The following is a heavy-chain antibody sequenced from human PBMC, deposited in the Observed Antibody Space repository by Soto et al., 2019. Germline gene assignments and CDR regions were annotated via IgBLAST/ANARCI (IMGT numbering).Heavy chain of an antibody. D-gene: IGHD6-13*01. V-gene: IGHV1-18*01. CDR2: ISGYNGNT. CDR3: ARGGSSWSSEYYQH. CDR1: GYTFSNYG. J-gene: IGHJ1*01. Sequence: QVQLVQSGAEVKKPGASVKVSCKASGYTFSNYGISWVRQAPGQGPEWMGWISGYNGNTNYAQTLQGRVTMTTDTSTTTAYMELRSLRSDDTAVYYCARGGSSWSSEYYQHWGQGTLVIVSS.